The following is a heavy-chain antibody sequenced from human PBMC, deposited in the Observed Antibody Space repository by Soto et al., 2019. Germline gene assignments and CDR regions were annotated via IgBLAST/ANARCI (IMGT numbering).Heavy chain of an antibody. D-gene: IGHD6-25*01. CDR3: AKDKRQGSGWDMEGFRSCNYFDY. Sequence: GGSLRLSCAASGFTFSSYGMHWVRQAPGKGLEWVAVISYDGSNKYYADSVKGRFTISRDNSKNTLYLQMNSLRAEDTPVYYCAKDKRQGSGWDMEGFRSCNYFDYWRQGRLVNVSS. J-gene: IGHJ4*02. CDR2: ISYDGSNK. V-gene: IGHV3-30*18. CDR1: GFTFSSYG.